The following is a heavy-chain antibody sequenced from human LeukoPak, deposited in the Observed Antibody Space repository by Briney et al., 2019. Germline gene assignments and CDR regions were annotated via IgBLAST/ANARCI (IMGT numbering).Heavy chain of an antibody. J-gene: IGHJ5*02. D-gene: IGHD3-3*01. CDR2: INTNTGNP. Sequence: GASVKVSCKASGYTFTSYAMNWVRQAPGQGLEWMGWINTNTGNPTYAQGFTGRFVFSLDTSVSTAYQQISSLKAEDTAVYYCASWYYDFWSGYSENWFDPWGQGTLVTVSS. V-gene: IGHV7-4-1*02. CDR3: ASWYYDFWSGYSENWFDP. CDR1: GYTFTSYA.